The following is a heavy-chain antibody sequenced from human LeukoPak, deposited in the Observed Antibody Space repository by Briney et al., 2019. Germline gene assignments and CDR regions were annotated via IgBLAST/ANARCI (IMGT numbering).Heavy chain of an antibody. J-gene: IGHJ4*02. CDR3: ARASSKGIAAAGTLGY. Sequence: ASVKVSCKASGYTFTGYYIHWVRQAPGQGLEWMGWINPNTGGANFAQKFQGRVTMTSDTSISTAYMDLSRLRSDDTAVYYCARASSKGIAAAGTLGYWGQGTLVTVSS. CDR1: GYTFTGYY. V-gene: IGHV1-2*02. CDR2: INPNTGGA. D-gene: IGHD6-13*01.